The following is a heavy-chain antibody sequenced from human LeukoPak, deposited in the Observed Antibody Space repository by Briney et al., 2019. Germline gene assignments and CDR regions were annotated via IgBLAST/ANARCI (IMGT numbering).Heavy chain of an antibody. Sequence: GGSLRLSCAASGFTFSSYSMNWVRQAPGKGLEWVSSISSSSSYIYYADSVKGRFTISRDNAKNSLYLQMNSLRAEDTAVYYCARASVGYSSAWYVGTFDYWGQGTLVTVSS. CDR3: ARASVGYSSAWYVGTFDY. CDR1: GFTFSSYS. J-gene: IGHJ4*02. V-gene: IGHV3-21*01. D-gene: IGHD6-19*01. CDR2: ISSSSSYI.